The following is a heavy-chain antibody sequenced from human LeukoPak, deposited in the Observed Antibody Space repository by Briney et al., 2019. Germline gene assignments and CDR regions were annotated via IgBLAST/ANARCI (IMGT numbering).Heavy chain of an antibody. CDR1: GDSVSSNSAT. CDR2: TYYRFQWYS. CDR3: VRGSRGHYYVTFDW. J-gene: IGHJ4*02. D-gene: IGHD1-26*01. Sequence: SQTLSLTCAISGDSVSSNSATWNWTRQSPSRGLEWLGRTYYRFQWYSDYAPSVKSRIDIKADPSKDQFSLQLKSVTPEDTAVYYCVRGSRGHYYVTFDWWGQGTLVTVSS. V-gene: IGHV6-1*01.